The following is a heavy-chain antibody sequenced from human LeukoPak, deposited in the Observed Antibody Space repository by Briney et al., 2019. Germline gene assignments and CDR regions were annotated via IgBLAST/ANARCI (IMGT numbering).Heavy chain of an antibody. Sequence: GGSLRLSCAASGFTFSTYAMSWVRQAPGKGLEWVSVVSGTGGRTYYADSVKGRFTISRDNSKNTLYLQMNSLRAEDTAVYYCAKGSTSDYWGQGTLVTVSS. V-gene: IGHV3-23*01. D-gene: IGHD2/OR15-2a*01. CDR2: VSGTGGRT. CDR1: GFTFSTYA. CDR3: AKGSTSDY. J-gene: IGHJ4*02.